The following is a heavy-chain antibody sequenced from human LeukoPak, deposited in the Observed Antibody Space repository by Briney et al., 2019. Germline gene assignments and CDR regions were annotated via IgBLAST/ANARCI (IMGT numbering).Heavy chain of an antibody. CDR3: ARVAGWFDP. V-gene: IGHV4-59*01. J-gene: IGHJ5*02. Sequence: PSETLSLTCTVSGGSISSYYWSWIRQPPGKGPEWIGYIYYSGSTNYNPSLKSRVTISVDTSKNQFSLKLSSVTAADTAVYYCARVAGWFDPWGQGTLVTVSS. CDR2: IYYSGST. CDR1: GGSISSYY.